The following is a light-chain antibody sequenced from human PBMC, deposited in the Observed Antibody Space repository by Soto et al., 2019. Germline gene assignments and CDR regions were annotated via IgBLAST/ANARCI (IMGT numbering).Light chain of an antibody. Sequence: DIQMTQSPSTLSASVGYRFTITCRASQSISDWLAWYQQKPGKAPNLLIYEASSLKSGVPSRFSGSGSGTDFTLTISSLQPGDFATYYCQQYNSYSGTFGQGTKVDIK. V-gene: IGKV1-5*03. CDR2: EAS. J-gene: IGKJ1*01. CDR1: QSISDW. CDR3: QQYNSYSGT.